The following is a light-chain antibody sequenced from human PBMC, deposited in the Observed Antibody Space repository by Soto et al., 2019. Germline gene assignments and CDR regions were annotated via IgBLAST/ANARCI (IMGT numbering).Light chain of an antibody. V-gene: IGKV3-15*01. J-gene: IGKJ2*01. CDR1: QSVSTN. CDR3: QPYNNWPPYT. CDR2: GAY. Sequence: IVLNQSPATMSVSPGERATLSCRASQSVSTNLAWYQQKPGQPPRLLIYGAYTRATDIPARFSGSGSGTEFTLTIIGLQSEDFAVYYCQPYNNWPPYTLGQGTKVDIK.